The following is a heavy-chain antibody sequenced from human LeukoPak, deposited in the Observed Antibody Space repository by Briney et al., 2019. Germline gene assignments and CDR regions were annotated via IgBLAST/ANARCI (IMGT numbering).Heavy chain of an antibody. Sequence: GRSLRLSCAASGFTFSSYAMHWVRQAPGKGLEWVAVISYDGSNKYYADSVKGRFTISRDNAKNSLYLQMNSLRAEDTAVYYCARDFAGDPGSLGPYDYWGQGTLVTVSS. CDR1: GFTFSSYA. D-gene: IGHD7-27*01. CDR2: ISYDGSNK. V-gene: IGHV3-30-3*01. CDR3: ARDFAGDPGSLGPYDY. J-gene: IGHJ4*02.